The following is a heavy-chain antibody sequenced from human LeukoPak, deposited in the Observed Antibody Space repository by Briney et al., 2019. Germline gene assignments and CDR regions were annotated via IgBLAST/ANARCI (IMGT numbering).Heavy chain of an antibody. V-gene: IGHV4-61*05. J-gene: IGHJ3*02. CDR1: GGSISSSSYY. CDR2: IYYSGST. D-gene: IGHD6-13*01. Sequence: SETLSLTCTVSGGSISSSSYYWGWIRQPPGKGLEWIGYIYYSGSTNYNPSLKSRVTISVDTSKNQFSLKLSSVTAADTAVYYCARHESSSWGYDAFDIWGQGTMVTVSS. CDR3: ARHESSSWGYDAFDI.